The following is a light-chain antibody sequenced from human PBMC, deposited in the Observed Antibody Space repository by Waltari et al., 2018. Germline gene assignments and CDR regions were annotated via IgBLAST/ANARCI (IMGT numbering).Light chain of an antibody. J-gene: IGLJ3*02. V-gene: IGLV1-40*01. CDR2: VNT. Sequence: QSVLTQPPSVSGAPGQRVPISCTGSSSNLGAGYHVHWYQQLPGPAPKLLIYVNTNRPSGVPDRISASKSGTSASLAITGLQAEDEADYYCQSYDSSLTAWVFGGGTKLTVL. CDR1: SSNLGAGYH. CDR3: QSYDSSLTAWV.